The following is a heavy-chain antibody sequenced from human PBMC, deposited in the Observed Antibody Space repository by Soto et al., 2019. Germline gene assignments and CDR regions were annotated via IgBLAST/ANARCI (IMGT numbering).Heavy chain of an antibody. CDR1: GFIFSDYA. CDR3: ARENSRISPRLFQH. Sequence: GGALRLSCVASGFIFSDYAMHWARQAPGQGLEWVALISPAGTTQYYGDSGKGRFTISRDDSKTTLYLQMNSLRPEDTGLYYCARENSRISPRLFQHWGHGTLVTVSS. CDR2: ISPAGTTQ. J-gene: IGHJ1*01. D-gene: IGHD6-6*01. V-gene: IGHV3-30-3*01.